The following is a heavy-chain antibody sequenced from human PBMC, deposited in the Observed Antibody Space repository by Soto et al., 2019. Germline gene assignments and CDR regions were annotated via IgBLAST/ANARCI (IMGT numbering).Heavy chain of an antibody. D-gene: IGHD2-15*01. Sequence: QVQLVETGGGVVQPGRSLRLYCVASGFTRSNYGMHWVRQAPGKGLEWVAMKSYDGSAKYYVDSLEGRFTISRDISKNVLYLQMNRMRPEDTSLYYCAKDYVPKKWCNLFDPWGRGTLVTVSS. CDR3: AKDYVPKKWCNLFDP. V-gene: IGHV3-30*18. CDR2: KSYDGSAK. CDR1: GFTRSNYG. J-gene: IGHJ5*02.